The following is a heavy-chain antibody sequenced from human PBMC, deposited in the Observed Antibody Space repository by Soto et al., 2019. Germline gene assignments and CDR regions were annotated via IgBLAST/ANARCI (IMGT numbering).Heavy chain of an antibody. CDR3: ARAPEFDYYDSSGYSVPYRY. J-gene: IGHJ4*02. D-gene: IGHD3-22*01. CDR2: INPNSGGT. CDR1: GYTFTGYY. Sequence: ASVKVSCKASGYTFTGYYMHWVRQAPGQVLEWMGWINPNSGGTNYAQKFQGRVTMTRDTSISTAYMELSRLRSDDTAVYYCARAPEFDYYDSSGYSVPYRYWGQGTLVTVSS. V-gene: IGHV1-2*02.